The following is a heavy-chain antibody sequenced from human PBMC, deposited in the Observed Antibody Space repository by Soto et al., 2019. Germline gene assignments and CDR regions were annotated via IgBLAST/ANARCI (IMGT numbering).Heavy chain of an antibody. V-gene: IGHV4-30-4*01. D-gene: IGHD3-10*01. CDR2: IFHSGST. J-gene: IGHJ6*02. CDR1: GGSINSGDYY. CDR3: VRDRYYGSGTYYNFYSGMDV. Sequence: PSETLSRTCTVSGGSINSGDYYWTWVRQPPGKGLEWSGNIFHSGSTYYTPALQSRVTISLDTSNNHFSLKLISLTPAYTAVYYCVRDRYYGSGTYYNFYSGMDVWGRGTRVTVSS.